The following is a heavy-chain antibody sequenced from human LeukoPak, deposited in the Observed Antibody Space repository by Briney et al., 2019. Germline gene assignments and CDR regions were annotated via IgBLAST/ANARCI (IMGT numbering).Heavy chain of an antibody. J-gene: IGHJ4*02. V-gene: IGHV3-20*04. CDR1: GFPFDDYG. CDR3: AIRKGPYGSGTYYDS. D-gene: IGHD3-10*01. CDR2: VSWNGAYT. Sequence: GGSLRLSCAASGFPFDDYGMSWVRLAPGKGLEWVSGVSWNGAYTEYADSVRGRFTISRDNAKKSLYLQMNSLRVDDTALYYCAIRKGPYGSGTYYDSWGQGTLVSVSS.